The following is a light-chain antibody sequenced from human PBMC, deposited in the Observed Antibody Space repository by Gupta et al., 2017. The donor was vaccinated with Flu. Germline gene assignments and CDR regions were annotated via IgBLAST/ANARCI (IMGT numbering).Light chain of an antibody. J-gene: IGKJ1*01. CDR3: QQDDSTPTT. CDR2: WAS. Sequence: DIVMSQSPDSLAVSLGERATINCKSSQSVLYSSNNKNYLAWYQQKPGQPPKLLIYWASTRESGVPDRFSGSGSGTDFTLTISSLQAEDVAAYYCQQDDSTPTTFGQGTKVEIK. V-gene: IGKV4-1*01. CDR1: QSVLYSSNNKNY.